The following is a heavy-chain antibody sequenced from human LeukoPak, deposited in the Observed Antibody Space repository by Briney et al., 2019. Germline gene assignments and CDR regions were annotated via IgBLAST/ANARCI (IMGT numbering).Heavy chain of an antibody. Sequence: SETLSLTCTVSGGSINSTSNYWGWIRQPPGKGLEWIGSIYYSGSTSYNPSLKSRVTISVDTSKNQFSLKLTSVTAADTAVYYCARPLDTTFFNAFDIWGQGTMVTVSS. CDR1: GGSINSTSNY. D-gene: IGHD2/OR15-2a*01. V-gene: IGHV4-39*01. CDR2: IYYSGST. CDR3: ARPLDTTFFNAFDI. J-gene: IGHJ3*02.